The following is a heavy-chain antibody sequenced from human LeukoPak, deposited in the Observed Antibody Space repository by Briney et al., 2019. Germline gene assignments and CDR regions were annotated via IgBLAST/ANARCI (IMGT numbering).Heavy chain of an antibody. CDR2: IIPIFGIA. V-gene: IGHV1-69*04. Sequence: SVKVSCKASGDTFSSYAISWVRQAPGQGLEWMGRIIPIFGIANYAQKFQGRVTITADKSTSTAYMELSSLRSEDTAVYYCARGGRYYYDSSGYYDYWGQGTLVTVSS. J-gene: IGHJ4*02. CDR1: GDTFSSYA. CDR3: ARGGRYYYDSSGYYDY. D-gene: IGHD3-22*01.